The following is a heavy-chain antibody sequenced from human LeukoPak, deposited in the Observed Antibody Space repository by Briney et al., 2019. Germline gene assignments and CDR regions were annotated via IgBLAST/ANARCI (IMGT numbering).Heavy chain of an antibody. CDR2: ISSSGSGGST. V-gene: IGHV3-23*01. J-gene: IGHJ4*02. CDR1: GVTLSNYA. D-gene: IGHD1-26*01. Sequence: GGSLRLSCVASGVTLSNYAMSWARQAPGKGLEWVSGISSSGSGGSTYYADSVKGRFTISRDNSKNTLYLQMNSLRAEDTAVYYCAKDPHIVGATLFDYWGQGTLVTVSS. CDR3: AKDPHIVGATLFDY.